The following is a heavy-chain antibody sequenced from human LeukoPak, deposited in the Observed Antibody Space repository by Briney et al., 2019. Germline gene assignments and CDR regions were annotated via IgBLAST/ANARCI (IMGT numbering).Heavy chain of an antibody. J-gene: IGHJ3*02. CDR3: ARDLSGGALGAFDI. CDR2: VNPNSGCT. Sequence: GAAVKVSCKACGYMFTPYYIHWLRQAPGEGLEWGGGVNPNSGCTSFALNFQGRVTLTRATSISTVYMELSRLRSDAAAVYYCARDLSGGALGAFDIWGQGTMVTVSS. V-gene: IGHV1-2*02. D-gene: IGHD2-15*01. CDR1: GYMFTPYY.